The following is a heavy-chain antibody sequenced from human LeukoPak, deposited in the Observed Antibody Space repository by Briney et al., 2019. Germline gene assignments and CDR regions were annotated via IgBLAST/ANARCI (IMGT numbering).Heavy chain of an antibody. D-gene: IGHD2/OR15-2a*01. CDR2: ISRTVTTT. Sequence: GGSLRLSCAASGFTFSRYDLSWVRQAPGKGLECVSTISRTVTTTYYADSVKGRFTISRDNSKNTLYLQTNSLRAEDTAVYYCAKVYRKNAFDYWGQGTLVTVSS. CDR3: AKVYRKNAFDY. J-gene: IGHJ4*02. V-gene: IGHV3-23*05. CDR1: GFTFSRYD.